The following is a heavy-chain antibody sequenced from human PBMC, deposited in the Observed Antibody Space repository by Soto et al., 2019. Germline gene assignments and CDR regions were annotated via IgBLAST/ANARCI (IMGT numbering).Heavy chain of an antibody. CDR2: IDPSDSQT. D-gene: IGHD3-22*01. CDR1: GYSFAGYW. J-gene: IGHJ4*02. Sequence: GESLKISCKGSGYSFAGYWITWVRQKPGKGLEWMGRIDPSDSQTYYSPSFRGHVTIPATKSITTVFLQWSSLRASDTAMYYCARQIYDSDTGPNFQYYFDSWGQGTPVTVSS. V-gene: IGHV5-10-1*01. CDR3: ARQIYDSDTGPNFQYYFDS.